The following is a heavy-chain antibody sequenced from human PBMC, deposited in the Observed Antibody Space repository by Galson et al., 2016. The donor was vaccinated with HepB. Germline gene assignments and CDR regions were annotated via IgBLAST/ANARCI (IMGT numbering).Heavy chain of an antibody. CDR3: VRETNKPTVLVEGDS. V-gene: IGHV3-30-3*01. CDR2: ISYDGSNT. Sequence: SLRLSCAASGFSFNTHAMNWVRQAPGKGLEWVAVISYDGSNTNYAHSVKGRFTISRDNSKNTLYLEMSSLRVEDTAVYYCVRETNKPTVLVEGDSWGQGTLVTVSS. J-gene: IGHJ5*02. CDR1: GFSFNTHA. D-gene: IGHD2-8*02.